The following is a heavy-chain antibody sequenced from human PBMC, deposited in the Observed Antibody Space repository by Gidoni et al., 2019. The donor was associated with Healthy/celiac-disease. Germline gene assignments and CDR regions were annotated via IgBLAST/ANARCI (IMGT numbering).Heavy chain of an antibody. CDR1: GGTFSSYA. CDR3: ARAPAGSDYYYYYYMDV. CDR2: IIPLLGIA. Sequence: QVQLVQSGAEVKKPGSSVKVSCKASGGTFSSYAISWVRQAPGQGLEWMGRIIPLLGIANYAQKFQGRVTITADKSTSTAYMELSSLRSEDTAVYYCARAPAGSDYYYYYYMDVWGKGTTVTVSS. V-gene: IGHV1-69*04. D-gene: IGHD2-2*01. J-gene: IGHJ6*03.